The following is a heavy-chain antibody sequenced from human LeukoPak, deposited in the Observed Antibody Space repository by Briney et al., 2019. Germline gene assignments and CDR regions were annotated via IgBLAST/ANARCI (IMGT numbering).Heavy chain of an antibody. D-gene: IGHD5-18*01. CDR3: AKDTASSWWYFDL. V-gene: IGHV3-66*01. J-gene: IGHJ2*01. Sequence: GGSLRLSCAASEVSVGSNYMTWGRQAPGKGLEWVSLIYSGGSTYYADSVKGRFTISRDNSKNTLYLQMNSLRAEDTAVYYCAKDTASSWWYFDLWGRGTLVTVSS. CDR1: EVSVGSNY. CDR2: IYSGGST.